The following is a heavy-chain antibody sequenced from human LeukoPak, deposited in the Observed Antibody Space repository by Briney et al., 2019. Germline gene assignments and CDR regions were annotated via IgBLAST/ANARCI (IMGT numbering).Heavy chain of an antibody. D-gene: IGHD3-22*01. CDR2: IYYSGST. J-gene: IGHJ4*02. CDR3: ARVRGYYDSSGYDY. CDR1: GASISSYY. Sequence: PSETLSLTCTVSGASISSYYWSWIRQPPGKGLEWIGYIYYSGSTNYNPALKSRVTISEDTSKNQISLKLSSVTAADTAVYCCARVRGYYDSSGYDYWGQGTLVTVSS. V-gene: IGHV4-59*01.